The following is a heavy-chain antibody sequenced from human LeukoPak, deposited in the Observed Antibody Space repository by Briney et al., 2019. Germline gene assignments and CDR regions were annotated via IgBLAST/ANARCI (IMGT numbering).Heavy chain of an antibody. CDR1: GFTFSSYA. D-gene: IGHD2-21*02. V-gene: IGHV3-23*01. CDR3: AKVGYGEGDYY. Sequence: GGSLRLSCAASGFTFSSYAMSWVRQAPGKGLEWVSAISASGTGTYYADSVKGRFTISGDNSKNTLYLQMNSLRAEDTAVYYCAKVGYGEGDYYWGQGTLVTVSS. J-gene: IGHJ4*02. CDR2: ISASGTGT.